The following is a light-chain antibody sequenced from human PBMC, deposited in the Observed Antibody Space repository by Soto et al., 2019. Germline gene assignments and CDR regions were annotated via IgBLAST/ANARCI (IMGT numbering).Light chain of an antibody. CDR1: TGAVTSAFH. CDR2: STS. Sequence: QAVVTQEPSLTVSPGGTVTLTCASSTGAVTSAFHPNWFQRKPGQPPRALLYSTSKRYSWTPARFSGSLLGGNAALTLSGAQPEDEADYYCLLSLGRSVVFGGGTKVTVL. J-gene: IGLJ2*01. CDR3: LLSLGRSVV. V-gene: IGLV7-43*01.